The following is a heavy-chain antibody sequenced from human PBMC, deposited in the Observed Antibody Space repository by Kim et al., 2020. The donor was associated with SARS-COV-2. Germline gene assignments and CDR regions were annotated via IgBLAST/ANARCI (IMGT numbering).Heavy chain of an antibody. J-gene: IGHJ4*02. CDR3: ARDGGIVVVPAAMVLDY. CDR2: ISSSGSTI. Sequence: GGSLRLSCAASGFTFSSYEMNWVRQAPGKGLEWVSYISSSGSTIYYADSVKGRFTISRDNAKNSLYLQMNSLRAEDTAVYYCARDGGIVVVPAAMVLDYWGQGTLVTVSS. CDR1: GFTFSSYE. V-gene: IGHV3-48*03. D-gene: IGHD2-2*01.